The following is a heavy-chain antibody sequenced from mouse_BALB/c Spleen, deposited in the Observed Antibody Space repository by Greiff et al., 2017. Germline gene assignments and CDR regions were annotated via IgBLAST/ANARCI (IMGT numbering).Heavy chain of an antibody. V-gene: IGHV5-6-5*01. CDR2: ISSGGST. CDR1: GFTFSSYA. CDR3: AREGYSVDY. Sequence: EVMLVESGGGLVKPGGSLKLSCAASGFTFSSYAMSWVRQTPEKRLEWVASISSGGSTYYPDSVKGRFTISRDNARNILYLQMSSLRSEDTAMYYCAREGYSVDYWGQGTTLTVSS. J-gene: IGHJ2*01. D-gene: IGHD2-3*01.